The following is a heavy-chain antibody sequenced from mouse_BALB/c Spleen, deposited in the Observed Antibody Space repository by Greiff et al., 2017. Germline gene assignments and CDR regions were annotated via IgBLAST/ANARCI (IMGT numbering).Heavy chain of an antibody. V-gene: IGHV1S56*01. J-gene: IGHJ4*01. D-gene: IGHD2-3*01. Sequence: QVQLQQSGPELVKPGASVRISCKASGYTFTSYYIHWVKQRPGQGLEWIGWIYPGNVNTKYNEKFKGKATLTADKSSSTAYMQLSSLTSEDSAVYFCATIYDGYAMDYWGQGTSVTVSS. CDR3: ATIYDGYAMDY. CDR1: GYTFTSYY. CDR2: IYPGNVNT.